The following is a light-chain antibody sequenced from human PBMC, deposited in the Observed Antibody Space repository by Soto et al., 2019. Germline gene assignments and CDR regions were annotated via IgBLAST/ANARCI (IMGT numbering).Light chain of an antibody. V-gene: IGKV3-20*01. CDR3: QQYGSSPLT. CDR1: QSVSSY. J-gene: IGKJ1*01. Sequence: IICTQSHSTLSLSPSAMSTSVCRASQSVSSYLDWYQQKPGQAPRLLIYGASSRATGIPERFSGSGSGTDFTLTISRLEPEDFAAYYCQQYGSSPLTFGQGTKVDI. CDR2: GAS.